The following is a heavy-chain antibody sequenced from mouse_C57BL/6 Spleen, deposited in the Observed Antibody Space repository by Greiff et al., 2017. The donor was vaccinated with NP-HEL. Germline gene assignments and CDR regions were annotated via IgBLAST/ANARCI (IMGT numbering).Heavy chain of an antibody. CDR1: GYSFTDYN. CDR3: AREGIYYDYPWFAY. CDR2: INPNYGTT. V-gene: IGHV1-39*01. D-gene: IGHD2-4*01. Sequence: VQLKQSGPELVKPGASVKISCKASGYSFTDYNLNWVKQSNGKSLEWIGVINPNYGTTSYNQKFKGKATLTVDQSSSTAYMQLNSLTSEDSAVYYCAREGIYYDYPWFAYWGQGTLVTVSA. J-gene: IGHJ3*01.